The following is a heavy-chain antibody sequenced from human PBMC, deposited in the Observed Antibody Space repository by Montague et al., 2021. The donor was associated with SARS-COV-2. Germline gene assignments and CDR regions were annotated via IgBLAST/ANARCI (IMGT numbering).Heavy chain of an antibody. CDR3: ARGRKRITVVRGVIIDWFDL. CDR2: INHSGST. CDR1: GGSFSGYY. J-gene: IGHJ5*02. V-gene: IGHV4-34*01. D-gene: IGHD3-10*01. Sequence: SETLSLTCAVYGGSFSGYYWSWIRQPPGKGLEWIGEINHSGSTNYNPSLKSRVTISVDTSKNQFSLKLSSVTAADTAVYYCARGRKRITVVRGVIIDWFDLWGQGTLVTVSS.